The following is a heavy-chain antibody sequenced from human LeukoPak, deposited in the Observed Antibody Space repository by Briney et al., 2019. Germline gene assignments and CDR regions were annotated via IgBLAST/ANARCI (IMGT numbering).Heavy chain of an antibody. CDR3: ARQQLALDY. V-gene: IGHV4-34*01. J-gene: IGHJ4*02. CDR1: GGSLSGYY. Sequence: PSETLSLTCDVYGGSLSGYYWTWIRQPPGKGLEWIGEINHSGVTNYNPSLKSRVTISVDTSKIQFSLKLNSVTAADTAVYYCARQQLALDYWGQGTLVTVSS. CDR2: INHSGVT. D-gene: IGHD6-13*01.